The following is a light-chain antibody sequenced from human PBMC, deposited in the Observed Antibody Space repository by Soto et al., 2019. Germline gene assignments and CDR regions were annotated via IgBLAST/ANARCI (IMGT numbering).Light chain of an antibody. V-gene: IGLV2-14*03. CDR1: SSDVGAYDY. CDR2: DVS. J-gene: IGLJ2*01. CDR3: SSFTSPTTLV. Sequence: QSALTQPASVSGSPGQSITISCAGTSSDVGAYDYVSWYQQYPGKAPKLMIYDVSDRPSGVSNRFSGSKPGNTASLPISGLQAEDEADYCCSSFTSPTTLVFGGGTKLTVL.